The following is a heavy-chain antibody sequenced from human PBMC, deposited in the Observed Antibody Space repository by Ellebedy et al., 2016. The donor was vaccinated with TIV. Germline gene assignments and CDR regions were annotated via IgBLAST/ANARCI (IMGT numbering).Heavy chain of an antibody. CDR1: GYTFRSYW. CDR2: IYPGDSDT. CDR3: ARQGVWFDP. V-gene: IGHV5-51*01. J-gene: IGHJ5*02. Sequence: GESLKISCKASGYTFRSYWIGWVRQTPGEGLEWMGFIYPGDSDTAYSPSLQGQITFSADKSINTVYMQWTSLKASDTAMYYCARQGVWFDPWGQGTLVTVSS.